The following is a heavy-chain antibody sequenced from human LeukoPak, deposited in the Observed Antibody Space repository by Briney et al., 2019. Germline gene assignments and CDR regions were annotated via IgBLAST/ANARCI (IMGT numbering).Heavy chain of an antibody. J-gene: IGHJ4*02. D-gene: IGHD6-19*01. CDR3: AKDFSGPGLVDY. V-gene: IGHV3-30*02. Sequence: GGSLRLSCAASGFTFSSYGMHWVRQAPGKGLEWVAFIRYDGSNKYYADSVKGRFTISRDNSKNTLYLQMNSLIAEDTAVYYCAKDFSGPGLVDYCRRGPLVTVSS. CDR1: GFTFSSYG. CDR2: IRYDGSNK.